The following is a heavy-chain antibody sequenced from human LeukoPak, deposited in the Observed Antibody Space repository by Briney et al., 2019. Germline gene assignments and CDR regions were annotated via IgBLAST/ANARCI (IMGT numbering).Heavy chain of an antibody. D-gene: IGHD1-1*01. CDR1: GSSITSNYF. V-gene: IGHV4-38-2*01. Sequence: PSETLSLTCAVSGSSITSNYFWAWFRQPPGKGLEWIATIYHSWGIYFNPSLKSRVSISLDASNNQFFLKLASVTAADTAIYYCARNVTAGFFDYWGQGILITVSS. CDR2: IYHSWGI. J-gene: IGHJ4*02. CDR3: ARNVTAGFFDY.